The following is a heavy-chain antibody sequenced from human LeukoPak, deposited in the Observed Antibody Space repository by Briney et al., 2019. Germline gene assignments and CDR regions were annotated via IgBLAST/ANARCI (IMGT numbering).Heavy chain of an antibody. CDR3: ARAEGLVRAHRTTNWFDP. D-gene: IGHD6-19*01. V-gene: IGHV3-20*04. CDR2: INWNGGST. Sequence: PGGSLRLSCAASGFTFDDYGMSWVRQAPGKGLEWVSGINWNGGSTGYADSVKGRFTISRDNAKNSLYLQMNSLRAEDTALYYCARAEGLVRAHRTTNWFDPWGQGTLVTVSS. J-gene: IGHJ5*02. CDR1: GFTFDDYG.